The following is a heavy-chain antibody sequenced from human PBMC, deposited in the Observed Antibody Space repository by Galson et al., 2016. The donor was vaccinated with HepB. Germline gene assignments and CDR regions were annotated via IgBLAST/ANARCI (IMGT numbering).Heavy chain of an antibody. Sequence: LRLSCAASGFTFSAYGMHWVRQAPGKGLEWVAVIWYDGSNKFYADSVKGRFTISRDTSKNTVYLQLNSLRAEDTAVYYCARDDLNYADTGGYYQGAFDYWGQGTLVTVSS. D-gene: IGHD3-22*01. CDR3: ARDDLNYADTGGYYQGAFDY. J-gene: IGHJ4*02. V-gene: IGHV3-33*01. CDR1: GFTFSAYG. CDR2: IWYDGSNK.